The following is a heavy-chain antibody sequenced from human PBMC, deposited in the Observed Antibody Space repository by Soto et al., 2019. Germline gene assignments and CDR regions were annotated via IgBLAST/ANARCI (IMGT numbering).Heavy chain of an antibody. CDR2: INHSGST. CDR1: VGSFSGYY. Sequence: SETLSLTCAFYVGSFSGYYWSCIRHPPGKWLEWIGEINHSGSTNYNPSLKSRVTISVDTSKNQFSLKLSSVTAAETAVYYCARASLYSSGWCTHKDGRAYFQHWGQGTLVIVS. V-gene: IGHV4-34*01. D-gene: IGHD6-19*01. J-gene: IGHJ1*01. CDR3: ARASLYSSGWCTHKDGRAYFQH.